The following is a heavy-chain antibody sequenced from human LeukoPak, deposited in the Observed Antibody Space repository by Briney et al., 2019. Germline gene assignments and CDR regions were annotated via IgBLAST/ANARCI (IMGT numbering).Heavy chain of an antibody. CDR2: ITRGGDIT. D-gene: IGHD6-19*01. Sequence: GGSLRLSCAASGFTFATYDMTWVRQAPGKGLEWVSSITRGGDITYYADSVTGRFTISRDNSKNTVYLQMNSLRAEDTAVYYCAKVSSGWYYFDYWGQGTLVTVSS. V-gene: IGHV3-23*01. CDR1: GFTFATYD. J-gene: IGHJ4*02. CDR3: AKVSSGWYYFDY.